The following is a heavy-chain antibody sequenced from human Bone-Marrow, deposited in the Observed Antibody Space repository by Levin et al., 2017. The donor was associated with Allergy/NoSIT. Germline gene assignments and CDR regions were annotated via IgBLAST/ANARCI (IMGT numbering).Heavy chain of an antibody. CDR1: GFTFYNHD. CDR3: AKPIFDFWSGYYYFGLDV. Sequence: GGSLRLSCAASGFTFYNHDMLWVRQAPGKGLEWVAVISYNGGNQYYADSVKGRFTVSRDTSKNTLFLQLNSLRTDDTAVYYCAKPIFDFWSGYYYFGLDVWGHGTTVTVSS. J-gene: IGHJ6*02. D-gene: IGHD3-3*01. V-gene: IGHV3-30*18. CDR2: ISYNGGNQ.